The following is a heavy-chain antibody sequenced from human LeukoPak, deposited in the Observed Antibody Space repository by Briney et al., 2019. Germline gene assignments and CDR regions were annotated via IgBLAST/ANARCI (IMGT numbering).Heavy chain of an antibody. V-gene: IGHV3-30*18. D-gene: IGHD2-21*02. J-gene: IGHJ4*02. Sequence: GRSLRLSCAASGFTFSSHMMHWVRQAPAKGLEWVAVISYDGRKKYYGDSVKGRFTISRDNSKNTLYLQMNSLRAEDTAVYYCANQPLYCGGDCYPDYWGQGTLVTVSS. CDR3: ANQPLYCGGDCYPDY. CDR1: GFTFSSHM. CDR2: ISYDGRKK.